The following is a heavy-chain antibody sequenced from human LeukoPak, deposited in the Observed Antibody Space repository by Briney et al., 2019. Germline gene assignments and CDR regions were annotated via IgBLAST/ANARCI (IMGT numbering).Heavy chain of an antibody. CDR3: AREARDYYYGMDV. CDR1: GGSINSDDNY. J-gene: IGHJ6*02. CDR2: IYHSGST. V-gene: IGHV4-30-2*01. Sequence: PSQTLSLTCTASGGSINSDDNYWSWIRQPPGKGLEWIGYIYHSGSTYYNPSLKSRVAISVDRSKNQFSLTLSSVTAADTAVYYCAREARDYYYGMDVWGQGTTVTVSS.